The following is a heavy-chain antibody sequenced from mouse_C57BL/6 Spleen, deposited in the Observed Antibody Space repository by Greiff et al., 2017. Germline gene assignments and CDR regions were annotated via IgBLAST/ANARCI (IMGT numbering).Heavy chain of an antibody. Sequence: VQLQQSGPELVKPGASVKISCKASGYTFTDYYMNWVKQSHGKSLEWIGDINPNNGGTSYNQKFKGKATLTVDKSSSTAYMELRSLTSEDSAVYYCARWTNWDSYWGQGTTLTVSS. V-gene: IGHV1-26*01. CDR3: ARWTNWDSY. D-gene: IGHD4-1*01. CDR2: INPNNGGT. CDR1: GYTFTDYY. J-gene: IGHJ2*01.